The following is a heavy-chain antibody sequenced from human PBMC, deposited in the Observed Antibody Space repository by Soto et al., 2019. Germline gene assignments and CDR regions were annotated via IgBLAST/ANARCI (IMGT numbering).Heavy chain of an antibody. CDR3: ARPLITDYYYGMDV. V-gene: IGHV5-51*01. CDR1: GYSFSTYW. D-gene: IGHD3-16*01. J-gene: IGHJ6*02. CDR2: IYPDDSDT. Sequence: PGESLKISCQTSGYSFSTYWIGWVRQMPGKGLEWMGIIYPDDSDTRYSPSVQGQVTISADKSISTAYLHRSSPKASDTAMYYCARPLITDYYYGMDVWGQGTTVTVSS.